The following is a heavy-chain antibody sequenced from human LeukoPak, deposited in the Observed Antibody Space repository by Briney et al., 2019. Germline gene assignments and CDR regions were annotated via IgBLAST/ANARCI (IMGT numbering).Heavy chain of an antibody. CDR2: IYTSGST. CDR3: AIILAAPRKEH. J-gene: IGHJ1*01. V-gene: IGHV4-61*05. D-gene: IGHD6-6*01. CDR1: GGSISSSSYY. Sequence: SETLSLTCTVSGGSISSSSYYWGWIRQPPGKGLEWIGRIYTSGSTNYNPSLKSRVTMSVDTSKNQFSLKLSSVTAADTAVYYCAIILAAPRKEHWGQGTLVTVSS.